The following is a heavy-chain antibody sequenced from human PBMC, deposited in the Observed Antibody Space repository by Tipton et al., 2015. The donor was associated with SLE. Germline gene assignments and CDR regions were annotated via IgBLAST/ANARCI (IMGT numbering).Heavy chain of an antibody. J-gene: IGHJ2*01. D-gene: IGHD4-17*01. CDR1: GGSISFDY. CDR2: IYSSGDR. CDR3: ARGSDGEYVRYFDV. V-gene: IGHV4-4*07. Sequence: TLSLTCTVSGGSISFDYWSWFRQSAGRGLEWIGRIYSSGDRDYNPSLRSRVTMSIDASQNRVSLRLKSVSAADTAVYYCARGSDGEYVRYFDVWGPGTPVTVSS.